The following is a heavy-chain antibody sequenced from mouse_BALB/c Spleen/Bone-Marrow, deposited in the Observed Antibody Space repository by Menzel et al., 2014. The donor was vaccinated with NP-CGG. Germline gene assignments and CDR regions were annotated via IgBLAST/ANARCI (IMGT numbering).Heavy chain of an antibody. CDR3: TRSYYGNYFDV. CDR1: GYTFASYY. J-gene: IGHJ1*01. CDR2: TNPSNGGT. Sequence: QVQLQQSGAELVKPGASVKLSCKASGYTFASYYMYWVKQRPGQGLEWIGETNPSNGGTNFNEKFKSKATLTVDKSSSTAYMQLSSLTSEDSAVYYCTRSYYGNYFDVWGAGTTVTVSS. D-gene: IGHD2-1*01. V-gene: IGHV1S81*02.